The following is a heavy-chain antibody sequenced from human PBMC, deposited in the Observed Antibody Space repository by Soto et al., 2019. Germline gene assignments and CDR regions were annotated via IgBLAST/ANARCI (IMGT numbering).Heavy chain of an antibody. V-gene: IGHV1-3*05. CDR1: GYIFTSYA. J-gene: IGHJ5*02. Sequence: QVQNVQSGAEEKKPGASVKVSCKASGYIFTSYAMHWVRQAPGQRLEWMGWINAGNGNTKYSQKFQGRVTITRDTSASTAYMELSSLRSDDTAVYYCARGTPVWFDPWGQGTLVTVSS. D-gene: IGHD3-10*01. CDR2: INAGNGNT. CDR3: ARGTPVWFDP.